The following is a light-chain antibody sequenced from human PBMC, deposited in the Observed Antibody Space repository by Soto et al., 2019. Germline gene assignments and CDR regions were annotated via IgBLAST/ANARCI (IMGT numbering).Light chain of an antibody. CDR3: QHYSSSPWT. CDR1: QSVSKY. J-gene: IGKJ1*01. V-gene: IGKV3-20*01. Sequence: EIVLTQSPGTLSLSPGERATLSCRASQSVSKYLAWYQQKLGQAPRVLIYGASSRATGIPDRFSGSGSGTDFILTISRLEPEDFAVYYCQHYSSSPWTFDQGTKVEIK. CDR2: GAS.